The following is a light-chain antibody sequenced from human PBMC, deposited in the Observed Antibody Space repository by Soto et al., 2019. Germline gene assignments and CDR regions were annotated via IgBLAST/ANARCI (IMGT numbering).Light chain of an antibody. CDR3: QQYNSWPRT. CDR1: QSIRNY. CDR2: GAS. J-gene: IGKJ3*01. Sequence: EVVLTQSPATLSLSPGERATLSCRASQSIRNYLAWYQQKPGQAPRLLIHGASTRATGISARFSGSGSGTEFTLSISSLQSEDFAVFYCQQYNSWPRTFGPGTTVDF. V-gene: IGKV3-15*01.